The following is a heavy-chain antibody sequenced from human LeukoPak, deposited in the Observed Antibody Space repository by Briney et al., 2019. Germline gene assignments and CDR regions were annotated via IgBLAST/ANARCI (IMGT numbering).Heavy chain of an antibody. J-gene: IGHJ4*02. CDR3: ARAKAITMVRGDRRNY. Sequence: PSETLSLTCAVYGGSFSGYYWSWIRQPPGKGLEWIGEINHSGSTNYNPSLKSRVTISVDTSKNQFSLKLGSVTAADTAVYYCARAKAITMVRGDRRNYWGQGTLVTVSS. CDR2: INHSGST. CDR1: GGSFSGYY. D-gene: IGHD3-10*01. V-gene: IGHV4-34*01.